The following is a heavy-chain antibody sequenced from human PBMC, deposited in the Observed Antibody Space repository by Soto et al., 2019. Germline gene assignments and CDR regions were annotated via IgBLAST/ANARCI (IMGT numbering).Heavy chain of an antibody. D-gene: IGHD4-17*01. J-gene: IGHJ4*02. CDR2: NNSYNGIT. CDR3: ARDRQNYGSFDY. V-gene: IGHV1-18*01. Sequence: QVQLVQSGAEVKKPGASVKVPCKASGYTFTNYGISWVRQAPGQGLEWMGWNNSYNGITNNAQNFQGRVTMTTDTSTNTAYMELRSLRSDDTAVYYCARDRQNYGSFDYWGQGTLVTVSS. CDR1: GYTFTNYG.